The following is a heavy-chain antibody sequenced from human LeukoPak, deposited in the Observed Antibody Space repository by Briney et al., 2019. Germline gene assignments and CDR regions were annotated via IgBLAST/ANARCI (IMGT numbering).Heavy chain of an antibody. J-gene: IGHJ4*02. CDR1: GYTFTTYE. D-gene: IGHD3-9*01. CDR3: ARDLITGYGIDY. V-gene: IGHV1-46*01. CDR2: INPSGGST. Sequence: GASVKVSCKASGYTFTTYEIHWVRQAPGQGLEWMGIINPSGGSTSYAQKFQGRVTMTRDTSTSTVYMELSSLRSEDTAVYYCARDLITGYGIDYWGQGTLVTVSS.